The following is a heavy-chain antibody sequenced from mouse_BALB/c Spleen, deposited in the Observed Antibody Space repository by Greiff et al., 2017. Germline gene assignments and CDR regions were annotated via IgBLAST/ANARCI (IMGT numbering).Heavy chain of an antibody. CDR2: IYPGDGST. CDR3: SGGSSYDYAMDY. D-gene: IGHD1-1*01. V-gene: IGHV1S56*01. J-gene: IGHJ4*01. Sequence: QVQLQQSGPELVKPGASVKMSCKASGYTFTSYYIHWVKQRPGQGLEWIGWIYPGDGSTKYNEKFKGKTTLTADKSSSTAYMLLSSLTSEDSAIYFCSGGSSYDYAMDYWGQGTSVTVSS. CDR1: GYTFTSYY.